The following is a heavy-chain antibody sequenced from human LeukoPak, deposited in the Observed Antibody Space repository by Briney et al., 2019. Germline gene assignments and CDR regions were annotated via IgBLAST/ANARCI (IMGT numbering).Heavy chain of an antibody. CDR1: GGSFSGCY. D-gene: IGHD4/OR15-4a*01. Sequence: PSETLSLTCAVYGGSFSGCYWSWIRQPPGKGLEWIGEINHSGSTNYNPSLKSRVTISVDTSKNQFSLKLSSVTAADTAVYYCAREYGGNRGDAFDIWGQGTMVTVSS. V-gene: IGHV4-34*01. CDR2: INHSGST. J-gene: IGHJ3*02. CDR3: AREYGGNRGDAFDI.